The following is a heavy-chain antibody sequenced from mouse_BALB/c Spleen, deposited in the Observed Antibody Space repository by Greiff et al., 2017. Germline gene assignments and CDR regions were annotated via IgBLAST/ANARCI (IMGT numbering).Heavy chain of an antibody. CDR1: GFTFSSFG. Sequence: EVKLMESGGGLVQPGGSRKLSCAASGFTFSSFGMHWVRQAPEKGLEWVAYISSGSSTIYYADTVKGRFTISRDNPKNTLFLQMTSLRSEDTAMYYCARSVYDGYYVGYFDVWGAGTTVTVSS. CDR2: ISSGSSTI. J-gene: IGHJ1*01. V-gene: IGHV5-17*02. D-gene: IGHD2-3*01. CDR3: ARSVYDGYYVGYFDV.